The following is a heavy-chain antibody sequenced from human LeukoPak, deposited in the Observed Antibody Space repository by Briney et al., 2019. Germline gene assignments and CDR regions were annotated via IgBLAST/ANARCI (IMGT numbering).Heavy chain of an antibody. D-gene: IGHD6-13*01. CDR1: GGSISSYY. J-gene: IGHJ5*02. Sequence: PSETLSLTCTVSGGSISSYYWSWIRQPPGKGLERIGYIYYSGSTNYNPSLKSRVTISVDTSKNQFSLKLSSVTAADTAVYYCARDQGSIWMEGNWFDPWGQGTLVTVSS. V-gene: IGHV4-59*01. CDR3: ARDQGSIWMEGNWFDP. CDR2: IYYSGST.